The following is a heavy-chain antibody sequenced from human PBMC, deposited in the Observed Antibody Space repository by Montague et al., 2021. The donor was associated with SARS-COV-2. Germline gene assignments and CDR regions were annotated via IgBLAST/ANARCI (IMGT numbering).Heavy chain of an antibody. Sequence: TLSLTCAVHGTSFSGYYWNWIRQPPGKGLEWIGEINHGGSTKYSPSLKSRLTISAGTSKNQFSLKLTSVAAADTAVYYCARLRDGVVPSPILGVGPYYSYYYMDVWGRGTTVTVSS. CDR1: GTSFSGYY. CDR2: INHGGST. CDR3: ARLRDGVVPSPILGVGPYYSYYYMDV. J-gene: IGHJ6*03. D-gene: IGHD3-10*01. V-gene: IGHV4-34*01.